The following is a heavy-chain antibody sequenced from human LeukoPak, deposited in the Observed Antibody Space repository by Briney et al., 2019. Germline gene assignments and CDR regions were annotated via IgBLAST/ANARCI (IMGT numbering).Heavy chain of an antibody. CDR2: IYHSEST. Sequence: SETLSLTCVVSGGSIDSPNWWSWVRQPPGKGLEWIGEIYHSESTNYKPSLQSRGTISVDKSKNQFSLRLNSVTAADTAVYYCARTLGNYGSGSYDALDIWGQGTMVTVSS. CDR1: GGSIDSPNW. V-gene: IGHV4-4*02. J-gene: IGHJ3*02. CDR3: ARTLGNYGSGSYDALDI. D-gene: IGHD3-10*01.